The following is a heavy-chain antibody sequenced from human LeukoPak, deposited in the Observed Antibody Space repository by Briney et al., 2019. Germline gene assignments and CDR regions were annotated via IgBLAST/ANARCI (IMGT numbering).Heavy chain of an antibody. Sequence: GGSLRLSCAASGFSLSSYGMQWVRQAPGKGLEWVAFIQYGGSNKYYADSVKGRFTISRDNSKNTLYLQMNSLRAEDTAVYYCAKAGDAGYYYYMDVWGKGTTVTVSS. V-gene: IGHV3-30*02. J-gene: IGHJ6*03. CDR1: GFSLSSYG. CDR2: IQYGGSNK. D-gene: IGHD3-10*01. CDR3: AKAGDAGYYYYMDV.